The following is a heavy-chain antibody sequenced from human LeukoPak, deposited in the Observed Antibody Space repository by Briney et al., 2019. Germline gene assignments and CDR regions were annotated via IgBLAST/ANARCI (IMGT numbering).Heavy chain of an antibody. CDR1: GFTFSSYA. V-gene: IGHV3-64*01. J-gene: IGHJ6*02. CDR3: ARRNYYYYYGMDV. CDR2: ISSNGGST. Sequence: PGGSLRLSCAASGFTFSSYAMHWVRQAPGKGLEYVSAISSNGGSTYYANSVKGRFTISRDNSKNTPYLQMGSLRAEDMAVYYCARRNYYYYYGMDVWGQGTTVTVSS. D-gene: IGHD1-1*01.